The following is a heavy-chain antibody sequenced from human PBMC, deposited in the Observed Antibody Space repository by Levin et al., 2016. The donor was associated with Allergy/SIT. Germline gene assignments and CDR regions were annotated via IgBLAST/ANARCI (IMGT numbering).Heavy chain of an antibody. D-gene: IGHD7-27*01. V-gene: IGHV1-2*02. Sequence: ASVKVSCKASGYTFTDQYIQWVRRAPGQGFEWVGWMNPDTGGTRSAQRFQGRVTLTGDTSSSTAYMELSGLRSDDTAVYYCAVQLGLRGPFDYWGQGTLVSASS. CDR1: GYTFTDQY. CDR3: AVQLGLRGPFDY. J-gene: IGHJ4*02. CDR2: MNPDTGGT.